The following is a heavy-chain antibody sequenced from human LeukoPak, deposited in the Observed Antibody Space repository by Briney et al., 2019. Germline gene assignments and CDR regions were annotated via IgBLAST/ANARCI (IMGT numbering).Heavy chain of an antibody. CDR2: IKQDGSEK. V-gene: IGHV3-7*03. Sequence: GSLRLSCAASGFRFSRYWMSWVRQAPGKELEWVANIKQDGSEKYYVDSVKGRFTLSRDNAKESLFLQMNSLTAADTAVYFCARGDTAVGTNYFYGMDVWGQGTTVIVSS. CDR3: ARGDTAVGTNYFYGMDV. CDR1: GFRFSRYW. D-gene: IGHD1-1*01. J-gene: IGHJ6*02.